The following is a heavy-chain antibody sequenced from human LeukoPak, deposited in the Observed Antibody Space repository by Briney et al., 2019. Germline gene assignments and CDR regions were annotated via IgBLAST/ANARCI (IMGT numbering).Heavy chain of an antibody. J-gene: IGHJ6*02. CDR3: AKESSNYYYGMDV. CDR2: ISYDGGNK. CDR1: GFPFSSYG. V-gene: IGHV3-30*18. Sequence: QPGRSLRLSCAASGFPFSSYGMHWVRQAPGKGLEWVAVISYDGGNKYYADSVKGRFTISRDNSKNTLYLQMNSLRAEDTAVYYCAKESSNYYYGMDVWGQGTTVTVSS.